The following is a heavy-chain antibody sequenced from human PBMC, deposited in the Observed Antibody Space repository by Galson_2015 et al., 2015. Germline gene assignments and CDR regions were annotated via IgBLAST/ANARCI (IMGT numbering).Heavy chain of an antibody. V-gene: IGHV1-18*01. CDR1: GYIFTNYG. D-gene: IGHD3-22*01. J-gene: IGHJ4*02. CDR3: ARQDSSGYTSLDY. CDR2: ISAYNGRI. Sequence: SVKVSCKASGYIFTNYGFSWVRQAPGLGLEWMGWISAYNGRINYAQKLQGRVTMTTDPSTSTAYMELTSLRSDDTAVYYCARQDSSGYTSLDYWGQGTLVTVSS.